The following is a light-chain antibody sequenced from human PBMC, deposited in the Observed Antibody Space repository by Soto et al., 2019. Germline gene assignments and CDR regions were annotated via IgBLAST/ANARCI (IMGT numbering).Light chain of an antibody. J-gene: IGLJ1*01. CDR3: QAWDSSTAFYV. V-gene: IGLV3-1*01. CDR1: KVGDKY. CDR2: QDS. Sequence: SYELTQPPSVSVSPGQTASITCSGDKVGDKYACWYQQKPGQSPVLVIDQDSKRPSGIPERFSGSNSGNTATLTISGTQAMDEADYYCQAWDSSTAFYVFGTGTKVTVL.